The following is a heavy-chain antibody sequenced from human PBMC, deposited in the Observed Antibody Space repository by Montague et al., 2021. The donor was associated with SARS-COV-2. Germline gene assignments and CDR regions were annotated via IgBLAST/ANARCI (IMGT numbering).Heavy chain of an antibody. V-gene: IGHV4-34*01. CDR2: INHSGST. D-gene: IGHD2-15*01. CDR3: VVVPLAPRGRGFDY. Sequence: SETLSLTCAVYGGSFSGYYWNWIRQPPGKGLEWIWEINHSGSTSYNPSLKSRVTISVDTSKNQFSLKLSSVTAAATAVYYCVVVPLAPRGRGFDYWGQGTLVTVSS. CDR1: GGSFSGYY. J-gene: IGHJ4*02.